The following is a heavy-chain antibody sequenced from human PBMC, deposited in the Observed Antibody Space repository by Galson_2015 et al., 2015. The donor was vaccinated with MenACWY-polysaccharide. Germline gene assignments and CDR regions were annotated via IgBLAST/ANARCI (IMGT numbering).Heavy chain of an antibody. CDR2: ISSSSSYI. Sequence: SLRLSCAASGFTFSSYSMNWVRQAPGKGLEWVSSISSSSSYIYYADSVKGRFTISRDNAKNSLYLQMNSLRAEDTAVYYCARDKYCSSTSCYRNYYYYGMDVWGQGTTVTVSS. J-gene: IGHJ6*02. D-gene: IGHD2-2*02. V-gene: IGHV3-21*01. CDR3: ARDKYCSSTSCYRNYYYYGMDV. CDR1: GFTFSSYS.